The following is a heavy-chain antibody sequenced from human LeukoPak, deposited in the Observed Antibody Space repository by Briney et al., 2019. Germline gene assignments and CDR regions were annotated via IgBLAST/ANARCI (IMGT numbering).Heavy chain of an antibody. Sequence: GGSLRLSCGASGFIVSSSYMSWVRQAPGKGLEWVSVLYSGGTTHYGDSVKGRFTISRDNSKNTLFLQMNSLRAEDTAVYYCARVRGSGSFWFDPWGQGTLVTVSS. CDR1: GFIVSSSY. CDR3: ARVRGSGSFWFDP. J-gene: IGHJ5*02. V-gene: IGHV3-53*01. D-gene: IGHD3-10*01. CDR2: LYSGGTT.